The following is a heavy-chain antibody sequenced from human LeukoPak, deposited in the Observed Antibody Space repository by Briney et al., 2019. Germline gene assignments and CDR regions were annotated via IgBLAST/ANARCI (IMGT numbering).Heavy chain of an antibody. V-gene: IGHV3-7*05. Sequence: GGSLRLSCAASGFTFTTYWMSWVRQAPGKRLEWVANIKQDGSDKYYVDSVKGRFTISRDNAKNSLYLQMNSLRAEDAAVYYCAREARGDDYFDLWGRGTLVPVSS. CDR1: GFTFTTYW. D-gene: IGHD4-17*01. J-gene: IGHJ2*01. CDR3: AREARGDDYFDL. CDR2: IKQDGSDK.